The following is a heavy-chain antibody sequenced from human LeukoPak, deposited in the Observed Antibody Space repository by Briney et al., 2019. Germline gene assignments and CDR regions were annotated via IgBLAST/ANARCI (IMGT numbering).Heavy chain of an antibody. CDR1: GYTFTSYY. CDR2: INPRGGST. Sequence: ASVKVSCKASGYTFTSYYMHWVRQAPGQGLEWMGIINPRGGSTSYAQKFQGRVTMTRDTSTSTVYMELSSLRSEDTAVYYCARELGSKDASDIWGQGTMVTVSS. D-gene: IGHD6-13*01. CDR3: ARELGSKDASDI. V-gene: IGHV1-46*01. J-gene: IGHJ3*02.